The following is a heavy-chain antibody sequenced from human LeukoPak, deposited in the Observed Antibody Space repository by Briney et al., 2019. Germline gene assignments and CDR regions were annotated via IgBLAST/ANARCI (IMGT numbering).Heavy chain of an antibody. Sequence: PSETLSLTCTVSGGSISSYYWSWIRQPPGKGLEWIGYIYYSGSTNYNPSLKSRVTISVDTSKNQFSLKLSSVTAADTAVYYCARGGEYYGSGRNRFDYWGQGTLVTVSS. CDR1: GGSISSYY. J-gene: IGHJ4*02. CDR3: ARGGEYYGSGRNRFDY. CDR2: IYYSGST. D-gene: IGHD3-10*01. V-gene: IGHV4-59*01.